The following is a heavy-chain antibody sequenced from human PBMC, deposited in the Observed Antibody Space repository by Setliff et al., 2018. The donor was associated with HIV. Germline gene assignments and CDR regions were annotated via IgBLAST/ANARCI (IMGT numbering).Heavy chain of an antibody. V-gene: IGHV1-8*02. J-gene: IGHJ3*01. CDR3: ARGLRQNRSNSDVFDD. CDR2: MNPNSGNT. Sequence: ASVKVSCKASGYTFTTYDINWVRQATGQGLEWMGWMNPNSGNTGYAERFQGRVTMTRDTSISTVYMELTSLRSEDMAVYYCARGLRQNRSNSDVFDDWGQGTVVTVSS. D-gene: IGHD4-4*01. CDR1: GYTFTTYD.